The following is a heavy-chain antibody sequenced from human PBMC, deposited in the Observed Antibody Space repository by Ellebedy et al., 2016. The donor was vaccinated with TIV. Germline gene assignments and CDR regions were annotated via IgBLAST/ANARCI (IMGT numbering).Heavy chain of an antibody. Sequence: GESLKISXAASGFTFSNFAMSWVRQAPGKGLEWVSAINGRADTTPYASSVRGRFAISRDNSKNTLHLQMNGLRAEDTAVYYCVKCFASCQWGNFDYWGQGALVTVSS. CDR2: INGRADTT. CDR3: VKCFASCQWGNFDY. CDR1: GFTFSNFA. D-gene: IGHD2-2*01. V-gene: IGHV3-23*01. J-gene: IGHJ4*02.